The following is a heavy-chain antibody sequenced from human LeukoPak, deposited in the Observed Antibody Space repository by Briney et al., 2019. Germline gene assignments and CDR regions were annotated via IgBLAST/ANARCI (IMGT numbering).Heavy chain of an antibody. CDR1: GGSISSYY. V-gene: IGHV4-59*12. D-gene: IGHD3-10*01. J-gene: IGHJ1*01. CDR3: ASFRPQGGELFRKYFQH. Sequence: SETLSLTCTVSGGSISSYYWSWIRQPPGKGLEWIGYIYYSGSTNYNPSLKSRVTISVDTSKNQFSLKLSSVTAADTAVYYCASFRPQGGELFRKYFQHWGQGTLVTVSS. CDR2: IYYSGST.